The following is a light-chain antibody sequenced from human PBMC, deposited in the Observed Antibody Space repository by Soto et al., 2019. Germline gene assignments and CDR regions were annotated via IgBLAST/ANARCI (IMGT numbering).Light chain of an antibody. CDR1: QSLVDSDGNTY. Sequence: DVVMTQSPLSLPVTLGQPASISCRSSQSLVDSDGNTYLNWFQQRPGQSPRRLIYKVSNRDSGVPDRFSGSGSGTDFTLKISRVEAEDVGVYYSMQGTHWPVNLGGGTKVDIK. J-gene: IGKJ4*01. V-gene: IGKV2-30*01. CDR3: MQGTHWPVN. CDR2: KVS.